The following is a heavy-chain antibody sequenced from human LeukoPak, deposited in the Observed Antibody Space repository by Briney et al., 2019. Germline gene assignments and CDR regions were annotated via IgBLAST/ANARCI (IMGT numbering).Heavy chain of an antibody. Sequence: GGSLRLSCVASGLSFNNYAMNWVRQAPGKGLEWVSLIIGSSGSTFYADSVKGRFTISRDKSKNTLYLQMNSLRAEDTAVYYCAKGAYDYIEIAYFDYWGQGSLVTVSS. CDR1: GLSFNNYA. J-gene: IGHJ4*02. D-gene: IGHD5-12*01. V-gene: IGHV3-23*01. CDR3: AKGAYDYIEIAYFDY. CDR2: IIGSSGST.